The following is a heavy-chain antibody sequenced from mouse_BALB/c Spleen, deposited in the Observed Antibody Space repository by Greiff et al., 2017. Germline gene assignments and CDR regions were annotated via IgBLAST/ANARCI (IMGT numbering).Heavy chain of an antibody. D-gene: IGHD2-10*02. CDR3: TRTYGNYEGFAY. CDR2: IYPGNSDT. Sequence: VQLQQSGTVLARPGASVKMSCKASGYSFTSYWMHWVKQRPGQGLEWIGAIYPGNSDTSYNQKFKGKAKLTAVTSASTAYMELSSLTDEDSAVYYGTRTYGNYEGFAYWGQGTLVTVSA. CDR1: GYSFTSYW. V-gene: IGHV1-5*01. J-gene: IGHJ3*01.